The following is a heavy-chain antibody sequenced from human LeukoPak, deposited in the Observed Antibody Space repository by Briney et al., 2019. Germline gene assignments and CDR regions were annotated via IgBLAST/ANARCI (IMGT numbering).Heavy chain of an antibody. CDR2: IYYSGST. J-gene: IGHJ5*02. Sequence: PSETLSLTCTVSGGSISSSSYYWGWIRQPPGKGLEWIGSIYYSGSTYYNPSLKSRVTISVDTSKNQFSLKLSSVTAADTAVYYCARSRNDFWSGYSYYDPWGQGTLVTVSS. V-gene: IGHV4-39*07. CDR1: GGSISSSSYY. CDR3: ARSRNDFWSGYSYYDP. D-gene: IGHD3-3*01.